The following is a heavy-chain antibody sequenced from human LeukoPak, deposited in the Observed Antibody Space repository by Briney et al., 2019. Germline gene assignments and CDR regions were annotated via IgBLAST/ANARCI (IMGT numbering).Heavy chain of an antibody. J-gene: IGHJ6*02. CDR2: IYPGDSDT. CDR3: AREGRYYDFWSGYYYGMDV. V-gene: IGHV5-51*01. D-gene: IGHD3-3*01. Sequence: ESLKISCKGSGYSFTSYWIGWVRQMPGKGLEWMGIIYPGDSDTRYSPSFQGQVTISADKSISTAYLQWSSLKASDTAMYYCAREGRYYDFWSGYYYGMDVWGQGTTVTVSS. CDR1: GYSFTSYW.